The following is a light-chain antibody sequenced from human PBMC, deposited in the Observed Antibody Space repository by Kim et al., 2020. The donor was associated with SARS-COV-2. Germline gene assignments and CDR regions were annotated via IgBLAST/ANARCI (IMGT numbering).Light chain of an antibody. J-gene: IGKJ3*01. CDR3: QQINSYPFT. V-gene: IGKV1-9*01. CDR2: AAS. Sequence: DIQLTQSPSFLSASVGDRVIITCRASQGISSNLAWYQQKPGKAPKLLIYAASTLQSGIPSRFSGSESGTEYTLTISSLQPEDFATYYCQQINSYPFTFGPGTKVDIK. CDR1: QGISSN.